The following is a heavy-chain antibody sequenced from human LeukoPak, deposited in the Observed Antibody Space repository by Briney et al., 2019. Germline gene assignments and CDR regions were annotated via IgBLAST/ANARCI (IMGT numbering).Heavy chain of an antibody. CDR1: GFTFSNYP. CDR2: ISSSSSTI. CDR3: ARDSPQPHCSSTSCYWGNAFDI. Sequence: GGSLRLSCAASGFTFSNYPMNWVRQAPGKGLEWVSYISSSSSTIYYADSVKGRFTISRDNAKNSLYLQMNSLRAEDTAVYYCARDSPQPHCSSTSCYWGNAFDIWGQGTMVTVSS. D-gene: IGHD2-2*01. J-gene: IGHJ3*02. V-gene: IGHV3-48*01.